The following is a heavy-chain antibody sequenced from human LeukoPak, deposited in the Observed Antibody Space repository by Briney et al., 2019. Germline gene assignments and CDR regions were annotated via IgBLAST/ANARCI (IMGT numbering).Heavy chain of an antibody. D-gene: IGHD1-26*01. J-gene: IGHJ4*02. CDR1: GFTFSNDW. V-gene: IGHV3-74*01. CDR3: ARGRGGSYHY. CDR2: INTDGSTT. Sequence: TGGSLRLSCAASGFTFSNDWMHWVRQAPGKGLVWVSRINTDGSTTTYADSVKGRFTISRDNAKNTLYLQMNSLRAEDTAVYYCARGRGGSYHYWGQGTLVTVSS.